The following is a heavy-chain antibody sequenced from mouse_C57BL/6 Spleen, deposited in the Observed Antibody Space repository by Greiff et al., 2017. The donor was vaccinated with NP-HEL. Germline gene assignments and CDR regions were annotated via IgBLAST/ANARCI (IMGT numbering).Heavy chain of an antibody. V-gene: IGHV1-85*01. D-gene: IGHD3-1*01. CDR2: IYPRDGST. Sequence: VQLQQSGPELVKPGASVKLSCKASGYTFTSYDINWVKQRPGQGLEWIGWIYPRDGSTKYNEKFKDKATLTADKSSSTVYMELSRLTSEDSAVYFGARHEGGAPLDYWGQGTTLTVSS. CDR3: ARHEGGAPLDY. CDR1: GYTFTSYD. J-gene: IGHJ2*01.